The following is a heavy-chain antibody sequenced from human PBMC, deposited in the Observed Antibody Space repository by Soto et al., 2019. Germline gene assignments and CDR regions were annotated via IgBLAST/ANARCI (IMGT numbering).Heavy chain of an antibody. D-gene: IGHD5-12*01. CDR2: ISSSGSTI. V-gene: IGHV3-48*03. CDR3: ARDSGYDWGFYYYGMDV. CDR1: GFTFSSYE. Sequence: GGSLRLSCAASGFTFSSYEMNWVRQAPGKGLEWVSYISSSGSTIYYADSVKGRFTISRDNAKNSLYLQMNSLRAEDTAVYYCARDSGYDWGFYYYGMDVWGQGTTVTVYS. J-gene: IGHJ6*02.